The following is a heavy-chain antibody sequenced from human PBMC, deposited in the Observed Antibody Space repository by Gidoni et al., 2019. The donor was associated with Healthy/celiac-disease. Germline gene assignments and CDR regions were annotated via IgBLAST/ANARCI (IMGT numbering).Heavy chain of an antibody. V-gene: IGHV4-34*01. CDR2: INHSGST. CDR3: ARGPPITMNGVYYFDY. J-gene: IGHJ4*02. Sequence: GLEWIGEINHSGSTNYNPSLKSRVTISVDTSKNQFSLKLSSVTAADTAVYYCARGPPITMNGVYYFDYWGQGTLVTVSS. D-gene: IGHD3-10*02.